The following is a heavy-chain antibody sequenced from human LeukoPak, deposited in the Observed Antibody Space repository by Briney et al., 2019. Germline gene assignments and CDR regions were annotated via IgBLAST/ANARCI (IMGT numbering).Heavy chain of an antibody. CDR1: GFTFSSYG. CDR2: IWYDGSNK. J-gene: IGHJ4*02. Sequence: GGSLRLSCAASGFTFSSYGMHWVRQAPGKGLEWVAVIWYDGSNKYYADSVKGRFTISRDNSKNTLYLQMNSLRAEDTAVYCCARESGQQLGLHFDYWGQGTLVTVSS. V-gene: IGHV3-33*01. CDR3: ARESGQQLGLHFDY. D-gene: IGHD6-13*01.